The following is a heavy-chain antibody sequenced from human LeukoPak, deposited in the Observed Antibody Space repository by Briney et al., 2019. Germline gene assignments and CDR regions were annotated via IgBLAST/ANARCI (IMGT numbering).Heavy chain of an antibody. Sequence: ASVKVSCKASGYXFTGYYIHWVRQAPGQGLEWMGWINPNSGGTNYAQKFQGRVTMTRDTSISTAYMELSRLRSDDTAVYYCARDREPLSGWTPDFDYWGQGTLVTVSS. D-gene: IGHD6-19*01. CDR1: GYXFTGYY. CDR2: INPNSGGT. V-gene: IGHV1-2*02. J-gene: IGHJ4*02. CDR3: ARDREPLSGWTPDFDY.